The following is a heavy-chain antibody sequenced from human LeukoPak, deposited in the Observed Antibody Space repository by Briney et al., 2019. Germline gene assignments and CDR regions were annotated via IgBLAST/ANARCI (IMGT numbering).Heavy chain of an antibody. CDR3: TRLPRETAGDY. CDR2: IHPDSSDK. CDR1: GFTFRHSW. D-gene: IGHD1-14*01. V-gene: IGHV3-7*03. Sequence: GGSLRLSCEASGFTFRHSWLSWIRQTPGKGLEWVANIHPDSSDKFYVDSMEGRFTISRDNTKNSLYLQMDNARLDDTGLYYCTRLPRETAGDYWGQGVPVIVSS. J-gene: IGHJ4*02.